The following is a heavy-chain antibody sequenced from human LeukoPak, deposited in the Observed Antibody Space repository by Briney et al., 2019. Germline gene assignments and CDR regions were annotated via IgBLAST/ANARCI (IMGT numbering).Heavy chain of an antibody. CDR1: GGSISSSGYC. D-gene: IGHD2-15*01. CDR3: ARRRWSDGELVGYY. Sequence: SETLSLTCTVSGGSISSSGYCWGWIRQPPGKGLEWIGSIDYSGNTNYNPSLKSRVTISVDTSKNQFSLKLSSVTAADTAVYYCARRRWSDGELVGYYWGQGTLVAVSS. J-gene: IGHJ4*02. V-gene: IGHV4-39*01. CDR2: IDYSGNT.